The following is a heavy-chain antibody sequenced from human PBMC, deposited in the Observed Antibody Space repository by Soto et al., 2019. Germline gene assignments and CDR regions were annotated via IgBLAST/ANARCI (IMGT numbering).Heavy chain of an antibody. D-gene: IGHD4-17*01. V-gene: IGHV3-9*01. CDR2: ISWNSGSI. CDR3: PKAQFQNYGAYSFVS. Sequence: EVQLVESGGGLVQPGRSLRLSCAASGFTFDDYAMHWVRQAPGKGLEWVSGISWNSGSIGYADSVKGRFTISRDNAKNSLYRKMTSLRAENTALYYCPKAQFQNYGAYSFVSWGQETLVTFSP. CDR1: GFTFDDYA. J-gene: IGHJ4*02.